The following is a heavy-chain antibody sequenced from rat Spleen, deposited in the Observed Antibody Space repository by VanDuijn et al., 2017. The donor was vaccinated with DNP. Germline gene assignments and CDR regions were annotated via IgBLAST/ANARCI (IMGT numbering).Heavy chain of an antibody. J-gene: IGHJ2*01. D-gene: IGHD1-7*01. CDR3: TTHDWGS. Sequence: EVQLVESGGGLVQPGRSLKLSCAASGFTFSNYYMAWVRQAPKKGLEWVATISTSGSRTYYRDSVKGRFTLSRDNAKSTLYLQMDSLRSEDTATYYCTTHDWGSWGQGVMVTVSS. V-gene: IGHV5-27*01. CDR1: GFTFSNYY. CDR2: ISTSGSRT.